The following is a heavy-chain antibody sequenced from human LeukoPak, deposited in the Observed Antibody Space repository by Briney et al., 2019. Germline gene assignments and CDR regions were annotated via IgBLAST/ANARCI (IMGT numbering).Heavy chain of an antibody. CDR2: ISAYNGNT. V-gene: IGHV1-18*01. Sequence: ASVKVSCKASGYTFTSYGISWVRQAPGQGLEWMGWISAYNGNTIYAQKLQGRVTMTTDTSTSTAYMELRSLRSDDTAVYYCARDWWELLGRIRYYYYMDVWGKGTTVTVSS. J-gene: IGHJ6*03. D-gene: IGHD1-26*01. CDR3: ARDWWELLGRIRYYYYMDV. CDR1: GYTFTSYG.